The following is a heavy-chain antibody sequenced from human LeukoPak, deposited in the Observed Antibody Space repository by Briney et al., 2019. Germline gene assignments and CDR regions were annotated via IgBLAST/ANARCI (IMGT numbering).Heavy chain of an antibody. D-gene: IGHD5-18*01. J-gene: IGHJ4*02. CDR2: IIPIFGTA. Sequence: GASVKVSCKASGGTFSSYAISWVRQAPGQGLEWMGGIIPIFGTANYAQKFQGRVTITADESTSTAYMELSSLRSEDTAVYYCARTVVGYSYGFCEFDYWGQGTLVTVYS. CDR3: ARTVVGYSYGFCEFDY. CDR1: GGTFSSYA. V-gene: IGHV1-69*13.